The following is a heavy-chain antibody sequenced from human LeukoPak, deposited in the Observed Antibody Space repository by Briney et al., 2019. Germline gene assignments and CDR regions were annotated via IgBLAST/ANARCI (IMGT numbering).Heavy chain of an antibody. J-gene: IGHJ4*02. CDR2: MNPNSGNT. CDR3: ARGLRIRGVIIGY. D-gene: IGHD3-10*01. CDR1: GYTFTSYD. V-gene: IGHV1-8*03. Sequence: ASVKVSCKASGYTFTSYDINGVRQATGQGREWMGWMNPNSGNTGYAQKFQGRVTITRNTSISTAYMELSSLRSEDTAVYYCARGLRIRGVIIGYWGQGTLVTVSS.